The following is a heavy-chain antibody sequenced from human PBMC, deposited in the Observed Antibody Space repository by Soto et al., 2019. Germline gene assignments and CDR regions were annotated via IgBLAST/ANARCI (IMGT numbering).Heavy chain of an antibody. Sequence: SETLSLTCTVSGDSISSSYWSWIRQPPGKRQEWIGYIYYSGSTNYNPSLKSRVTISVDTSKNQFSLKLSPVNAADQAVEYFPRGLKDFDILTGYTYYYFDVDVWGKGLTGTLSS. CDR2: IYYSGST. J-gene: IGHJ6*03. D-gene: IGHD3-9*01. V-gene: IGHV4-59*01. CDR1: GDSISSSY. CDR3: PRGLKDFDILTGYTYYYFDVDV.